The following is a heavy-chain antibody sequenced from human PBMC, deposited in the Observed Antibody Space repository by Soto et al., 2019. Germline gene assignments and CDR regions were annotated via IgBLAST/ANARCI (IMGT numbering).Heavy chain of an antibody. Sequence: EVQLVQSGAEVKKPGEPLKISCKGSGYSFASYWIGWVRQMPGKGLEWMGIIYPGDSDTKYSPSFQGQVTISADKSISTAYLQWSSLKASDTAMYYCARPTELHGGYYYYGMDVWGQGTTVTVSS. CDR2: IYPGDSDT. D-gene: IGHD3-16*01. V-gene: IGHV5-51*01. J-gene: IGHJ6*02. CDR3: ARPTELHGGYYYYGMDV. CDR1: GYSFASYW.